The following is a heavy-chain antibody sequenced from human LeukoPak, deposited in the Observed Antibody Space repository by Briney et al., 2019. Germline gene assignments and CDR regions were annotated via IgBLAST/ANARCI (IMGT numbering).Heavy chain of an antibody. D-gene: IGHD5-24*01. V-gene: IGHV3-30*03. CDR2: ISYDGSNK. Sequence: GGSLRLSCAASGFTFSSYGMHWVRQAPGKGLEWVAVISYDGSNKYYADSVKGRFTISRDNSKNTLYLQMNSLRAEDTAVYYCAREGDGYNSHVDYWGQGTLVTVSS. J-gene: IGHJ4*02. CDR3: AREGDGYNSHVDY. CDR1: GFTFSSYG.